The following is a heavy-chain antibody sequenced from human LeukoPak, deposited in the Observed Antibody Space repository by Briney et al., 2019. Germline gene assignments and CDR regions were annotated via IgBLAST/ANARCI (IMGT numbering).Heavy chain of an antibody. V-gene: IGHV3-30*03. Sequence: PGRSLRLSCAASGFTFSSYGMHWVRQAPGKGLEWVAVISYDGSNKYYADSVKGRFTISRDNSKNTLYLQMNRLRAEDTAVYYCAYYGDSIDYWGQGTLATVSS. CDR3: AYYGDSIDY. J-gene: IGHJ4*02. D-gene: IGHD6-13*01. CDR2: ISYDGSNK. CDR1: GFTFSSYG.